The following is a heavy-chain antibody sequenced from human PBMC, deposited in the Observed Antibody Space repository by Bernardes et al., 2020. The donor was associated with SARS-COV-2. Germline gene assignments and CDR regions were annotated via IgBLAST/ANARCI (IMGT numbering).Heavy chain of an antibody. CDR1: GGPLSDYY. D-gene: IGHD3-3*01. CDR2: INHDGST. CDR3: ARGRRILAHYYFDL. J-gene: IGHJ2*01. V-gene: IGHV4-34*04. Sequence: LSLTCAVDGGPLSDYYWSWIRQPPGQGLEWIGEINHDGSTNQNPSLKRRTTLSVDKSKNQFSLKLSSLTAADTAVYYCARGRRILAHYYFDLWGRGTLVNVSS.